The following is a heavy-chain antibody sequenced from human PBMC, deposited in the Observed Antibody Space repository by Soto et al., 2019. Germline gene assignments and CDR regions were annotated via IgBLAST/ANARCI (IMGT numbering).Heavy chain of an antibody. CDR1: GYTFNTYG. V-gene: IGHV1-18*01. J-gene: IGHJ6*02. Sequence: ASVKVSCKASGYTFNTYGFSWVRQAPGQGLEWVGWISTHNGDTTYSQKFQGRVTMTRDTSASTAYMELSSLRSDDTAVYYCASEGQAPYYYYGMDVWGQGTAVPVSS. CDR2: ISTHNGDT. CDR3: ASEGQAPYYYYGMDV.